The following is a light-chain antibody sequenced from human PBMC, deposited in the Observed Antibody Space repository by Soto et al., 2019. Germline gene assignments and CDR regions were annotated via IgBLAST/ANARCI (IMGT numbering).Light chain of an antibody. J-gene: IGLJ1*01. CDR3: SSYTSSGTYV. CDR2: DAS. CDR1: SSDVGGYNY. V-gene: IGLV2-14*01. Sequence: QSALAQPASVSGSPGQSITISCTGTSSDVGGYNYVSWYQQHPGKAPKDMIYDASNRPSGVSNRFSGSKSGNTASLTISGLQAEDEADYFCSSYTSSGTYVFGTGTKVTVL.